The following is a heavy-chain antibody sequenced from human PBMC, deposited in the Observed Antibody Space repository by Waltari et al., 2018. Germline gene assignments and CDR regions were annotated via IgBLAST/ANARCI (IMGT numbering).Heavy chain of an antibody. D-gene: IGHD6-19*01. Sequence: QVQLVQSGAEVKKPGSSVTVSCKASGGTFSSYAISWVRQAPGQGLEWMGGIIPIFGTANYAQKFQGRVTITANKSTSTAYMELSSLRSEDTAVYYCARDDSSGPRRAFDIWGQGTMVTVSS. CDR3: ARDDSSGPRRAFDI. CDR1: GGTFSSYA. J-gene: IGHJ3*02. V-gene: IGHV1-69*14. CDR2: IIPIFGTA.